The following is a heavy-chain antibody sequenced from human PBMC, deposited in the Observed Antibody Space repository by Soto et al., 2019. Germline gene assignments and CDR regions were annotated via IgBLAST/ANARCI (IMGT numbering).Heavy chain of an antibody. J-gene: IGHJ4*02. V-gene: IGHV3-74*01. CDR1: GFTFTNYW. D-gene: IGHD3-22*01. CDR3: AREGDYYDSSSYSTVYYFDY. Sequence: LRLSCAASGFTFTNYWMHWVRQAPGGGLVWVSRMNSDGSSTTYADSVKGRFTISRDNAKNTLDLQMNSLRAEDTAVYYCAREGDYYDSSSYSTVYYFDYWGQGTLVTVSS. CDR2: MNSDGSST.